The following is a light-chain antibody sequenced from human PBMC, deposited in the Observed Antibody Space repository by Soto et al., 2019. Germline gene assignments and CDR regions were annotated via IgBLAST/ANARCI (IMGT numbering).Light chain of an antibody. Sequence: IQLTQSPSFLSASVGDRVTITCRASQDMNNYLAWYQQKPGKAPKLLIYAASTLQTAVPSRFSGGGSGTEFTLTISSLQPDDFATYYCQQLSVYPRTFGQGTKV. CDR2: AAS. V-gene: IGKV1-9*01. J-gene: IGKJ1*01. CDR1: QDMNNY. CDR3: QQLSVYPRT.